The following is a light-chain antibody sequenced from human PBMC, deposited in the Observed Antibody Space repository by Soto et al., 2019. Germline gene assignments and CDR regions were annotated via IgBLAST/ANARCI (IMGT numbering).Light chain of an antibody. CDR3: FSYTSSGTYV. J-gene: IGLJ1*01. CDR1: SSDVGNYKY. Sequence: QSALSHPHSVSLSPGQSITISCTETSSDVGNYKYVSWYQQHPGKAPKLMIYEVSNRPSGVSNRFSGSKSGNTASLTISGLQAEDETDYYCFSYTSSGTYVFGTGTKVTVL. V-gene: IGLV2-14*01. CDR2: EVS.